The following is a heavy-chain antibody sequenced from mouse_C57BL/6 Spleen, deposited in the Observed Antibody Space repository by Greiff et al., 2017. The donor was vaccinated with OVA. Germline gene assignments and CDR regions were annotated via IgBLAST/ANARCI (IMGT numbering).Heavy chain of an antibody. D-gene: IGHD1-1*01. CDR1: GYSITSGYY. CDR2: ISYDGSN. J-gene: IGHJ1*03. CDR3: AREGGYYGSRNWYFDV. Sequence: EVKLQESGPGLVKPSQSLSLTCSVTGYSITSGYYWNWIRQFPGNKLEWMGYISYDGSNNYNPSLKNRISITRDTSKNQFFLKLNSVTTEDTATYYCAREGGYYGSRNWYFDVWGTGTTVTVSS. V-gene: IGHV3-6*01.